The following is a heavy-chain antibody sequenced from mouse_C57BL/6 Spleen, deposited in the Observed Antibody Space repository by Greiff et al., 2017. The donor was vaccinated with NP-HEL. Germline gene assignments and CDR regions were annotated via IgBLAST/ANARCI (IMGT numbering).Heavy chain of an antibody. CDR1: GFTFNTYA. D-gene: IGHD1-1*01. CDR2: IRSKSSNYAT. CDR3: VRENDYYGSSSFAY. V-gene: IGHV10-3*01. J-gene: IGHJ3*01. Sequence: EVKLVESGGGLVQPKGSLKLSCAASGFTFNTYAMHWVRQAPGKGLEWVARIRSKSSNYATYYADSVKDRFTISRDDSQSMLYLQTNNLKTEDTAMYYCVRENDYYGSSSFAYWGQGTLVTVSA.